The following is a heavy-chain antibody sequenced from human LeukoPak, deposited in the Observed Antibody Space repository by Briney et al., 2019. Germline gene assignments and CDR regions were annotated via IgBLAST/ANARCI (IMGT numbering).Heavy chain of an antibody. CDR3: AKDSGSYYYYYMDV. CDR1: GFTFSSYG. V-gene: IGHV3-30*18. CDR2: ISYDGSNK. J-gene: IGHJ6*03. D-gene: IGHD1-26*01. Sequence: GRSLRLSCAASGFTFSSYGMHWVRQAPGKGLEWVAVISYDGSNKYYADSVKGRFTISRDNSKNTLYLQMNSLRAEDTAVYYCAKDSGSYYYYYMDVWGKGTTVTVSS.